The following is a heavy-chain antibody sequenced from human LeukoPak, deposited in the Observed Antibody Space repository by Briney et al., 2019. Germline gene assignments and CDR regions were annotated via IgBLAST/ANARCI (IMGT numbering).Heavy chain of an antibody. Sequence: GGSLRLSCAASGFTFSSYWMSWVRQAPGKGLEWVADIKQDGSEIYYVDSVKGRLTISRDNTKNSLYLQMNSLRAEDTAVYYCARDGYSSGWYSHYYYYGMDVWGQGTTVTVSS. CDR3: ARDGYSSGWYSHYYYYGMDV. V-gene: IGHV3-7*01. D-gene: IGHD6-19*01. CDR2: IKQDGSEI. J-gene: IGHJ6*02. CDR1: GFTFSSYW.